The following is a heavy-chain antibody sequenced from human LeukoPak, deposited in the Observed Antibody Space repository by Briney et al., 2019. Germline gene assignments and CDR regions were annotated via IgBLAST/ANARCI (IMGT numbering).Heavy chain of an antibody. J-gene: IGHJ1*01. CDR3: AKDGATVVTPGQYFQH. Sequence: PGGSLRLSCAASGFTFSSYGMHWVRQAPGKGLEWVAFIRYDGSNKYYADSVKGRFTISRDNSKNTLYLQMNSLRAEDTAVYYCAKDGATVVTPGQYFQHWGQGTLVTVSS. CDR2: IRYDGSNK. CDR1: GFTFSSYG. D-gene: IGHD4-23*01. V-gene: IGHV3-30*02.